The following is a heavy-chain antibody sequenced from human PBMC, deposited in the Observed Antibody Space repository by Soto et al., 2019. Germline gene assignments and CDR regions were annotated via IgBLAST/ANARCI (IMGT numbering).Heavy chain of an antibody. J-gene: IGHJ5*02. V-gene: IGHV5-10-1*01. Sequence: VGSLVSPGTGFGYTLTTFWISWVRQMPGKGREWMGRINPGDTYATYSPAFQGHVTISADKANSTAYLQWSSLKASDTAMYFCARIYCTTTTCDSWFDPWGQGTPVTVSS. CDR2: INPGDTYA. CDR1: GYTLTTFW. D-gene: IGHD2-2*01. CDR3: ARIYCTTTTCDSWFDP.